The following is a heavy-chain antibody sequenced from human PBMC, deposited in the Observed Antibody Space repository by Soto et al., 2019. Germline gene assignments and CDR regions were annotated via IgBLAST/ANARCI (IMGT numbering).Heavy chain of an antibody. Sequence: ASVKVSCKASGGTFSSYAISWVRQAPGQGLEWMGGIIPIFGTANYAQKFQGRVTITADESTRTAYMELSSLRSEDTAVYYCARAADGGVGIVNYYYYYGMDVWGQGTTVTVSS. CDR3: ARAADGGVGIVNYYYYYGMDV. CDR1: GGTFSSYA. D-gene: IGHD2-21*01. J-gene: IGHJ6*02. V-gene: IGHV1-69*13. CDR2: IIPIFGTA.